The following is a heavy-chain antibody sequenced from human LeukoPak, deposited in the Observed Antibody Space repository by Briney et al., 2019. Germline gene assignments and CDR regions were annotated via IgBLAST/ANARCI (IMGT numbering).Heavy chain of an antibody. Sequence: ASVKASCKASGYTFTSYGISWVRQAPGQGLEWMGWIGAYNGNTNYAQKVQGRVIMTTDTSTSTVYMELRSLRSDDTAVYYCGRVGQYCSGGSCYSGLDYWGQGTLVTVSS. V-gene: IGHV1-18*01. CDR1: GYTFTSYG. J-gene: IGHJ4*02. D-gene: IGHD2-15*01. CDR3: GRVGQYCSGGSCYSGLDY. CDR2: IGAYNGNT.